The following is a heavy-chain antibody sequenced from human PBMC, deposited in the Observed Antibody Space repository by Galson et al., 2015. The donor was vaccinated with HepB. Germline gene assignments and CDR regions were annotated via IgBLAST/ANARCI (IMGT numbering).Heavy chain of an antibody. V-gene: IGHV5-10-1*01. CDR3: ALVRGIRGDGMDV. D-gene: IGHD3-10*01. CDR1: GYSFTSHW. Sequence: QSGAEVKKPGESLRISCKGSGYSFTSHWISWVRQMPGKGLEWMGRIDPSDSYVNYSPSFQGHVTIPAGKSISTAFLQWSRLKASDTAMYYCALVRGIRGDGMDVWGQGTTVTVSS. J-gene: IGHJ6*02. CDR2: IDPSDSYV.